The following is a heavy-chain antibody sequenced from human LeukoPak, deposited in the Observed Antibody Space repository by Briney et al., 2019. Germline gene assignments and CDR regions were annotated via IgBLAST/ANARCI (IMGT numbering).Heavy chain of an antibody. CDR1: GGSISSYY. V-gene: IGHV4-59*01. Sequence: SSETLSLTRTVSGGSISSYYWSWIRQPPGKGLEWIGYIYYSGSTNYNPSLKSRVTISVDTSKNQFSLKLSSVTAADTAVYYCARDSTGDDAFDIWGQGTMVTVSS. D-gene: IGHD7-27*01. J-gene: IGHJ3*02. CDR2: IYYSGST. CDR3: ARDSTGDDAFDI.